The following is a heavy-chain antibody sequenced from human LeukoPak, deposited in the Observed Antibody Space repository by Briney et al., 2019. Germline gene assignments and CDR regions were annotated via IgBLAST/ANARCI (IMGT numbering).Heavy chain of an antibody. V-gene: IGHV1-2*02. CDR1: GYTFTGYY. CDR3: ARVVVAATCWFDP. CDR2: INPNSGGT. D-gene: IGHD2-15*01. J-gene: IGHJ5*02. Sequence: GGSLRLSCAASGYTFTGYYMHWVRQAPRQGLEWMGCINPNSGGTNYTQKFQGRVTMTRDTSTSTAYMELSRLRSDDTAVYYCARVVVAATCWFDPWGQGTLVTVSS.